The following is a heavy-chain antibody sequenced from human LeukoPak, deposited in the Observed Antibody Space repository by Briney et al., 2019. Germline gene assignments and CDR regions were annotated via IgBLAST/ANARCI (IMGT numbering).Heavy chain of an antibody. CDR2: IYTSGST. V-gene: IGHV4-61*02. Sequence: TLSLTCTVSGGSISSGSYYWSWIRQPAGKGLEWIGRIYTSGSTNYNPSLKSRVTISVDTSKNQFSLKLSSVTAADTAVYYCARDYYYDSSGYYANWFDPWGQGTLVTVSS. J-gene: IGHJ5*02. D-gene: IGHD3-22*01. CDR1: GGSISSGSYY. CDR3: ARDYYYDSSGYYANWFDP.